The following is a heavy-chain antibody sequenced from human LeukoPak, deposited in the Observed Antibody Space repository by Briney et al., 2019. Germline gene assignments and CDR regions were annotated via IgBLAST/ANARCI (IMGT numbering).Heavy chain of an antibody. V-gene: IGHV3-48*03. CDR3: ARVWLRLGY. CDR2: LSSRGSVI. J-gene: IGHJ4*02. Sequence: PGGSLRLSCAASGFTLTTYEMNWVRQAPGKGREWIAYLSSRGSVIFYADSVKGRFTLSRDNAKNSLHLQMNSLRAEDTAVYYCARVWLRLGYGGQGTRVTVSS. CDR1: GFTLTTYE. D-gene: IGHD5-12*01.